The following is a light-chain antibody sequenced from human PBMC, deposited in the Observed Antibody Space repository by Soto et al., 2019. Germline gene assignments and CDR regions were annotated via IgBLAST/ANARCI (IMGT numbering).Light chain of an antibody. CDR1: QSIDTF. Sequence: DIPMTQSPSSLSASVGDRVTITCRASQSIDTFLNWYHQKPGKAPNLLIYAASSLQSGVPSRFSGSGSGTDFTLTITSLQPEDFATYYCQQSFITPWTFGQGTKVEIK. CDR2: AAS. CDR3: QQSFITPWT. V-gene: IGKV1-39*01. J-gene: IGKJ1*01.